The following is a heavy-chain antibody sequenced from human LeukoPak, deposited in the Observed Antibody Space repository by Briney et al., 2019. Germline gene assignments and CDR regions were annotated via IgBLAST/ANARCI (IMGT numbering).Heavy chain of an antibody. V-gene: IGHV4-59*01. CDR1: GGSISSYY. D-gene: IGHD5-18*01. J-gene: IGHJ6*03. Sequence: SETLSLTCTVSGGSISSYYWSWIRQPPGKRLEWIGYIYYSGSTNYNPSLKSRVTISVDTSKNQFSLKLSSVTAADTAVYYCARGKASGYSYGYYYYYYMDVWGKGTTVTVSS. CDR3: ARGKASGYSYGYYYYYYMDV. CDR2: IYYSGST.